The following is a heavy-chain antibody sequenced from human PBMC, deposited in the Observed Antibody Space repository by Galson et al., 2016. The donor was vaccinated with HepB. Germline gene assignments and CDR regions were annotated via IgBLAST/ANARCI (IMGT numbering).Heavy chain of an antibody. CDR1: GGSISSGGYY. V-gene: IGHV4-61*08. CDR2: FYYSGST. Sequence: SETLSLTCTVSGGSISSGGYYWSWIRQPPGKGLEWIGYFYYSGSTNYNPSLKSRVTISVDTSKNQFFLNLSSVTAADTAVYYCARSVYGRRVAATGSFDYWGQGTLVTVSS. D-gene: IGHD2-15*01. CDR3: ARSVYGRRVAATGSFDY. J-gene: IGHJ4*02.